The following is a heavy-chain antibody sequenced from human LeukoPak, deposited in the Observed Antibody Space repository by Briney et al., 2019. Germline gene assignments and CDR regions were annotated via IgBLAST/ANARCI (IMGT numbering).Heavy chain of an antibody. V-gene: IGHV3-23*01. Sequence: GGSLRLSCAASGFTFSSYAMTWVRQAPGKGLEWVSAISSSGDTTDSADSVKGRFTISRDNAKSTLYLQMNSLRVEDTAVYFCPRDHTGTDDYWGQGTLVTVSS. D-gene: IGHD1-26*01. CDR2: ISSSGDTT. CDR1: GFTFSSYA. CDR3: PRDHTGTDDY. J-gene: IGHJ4*02.